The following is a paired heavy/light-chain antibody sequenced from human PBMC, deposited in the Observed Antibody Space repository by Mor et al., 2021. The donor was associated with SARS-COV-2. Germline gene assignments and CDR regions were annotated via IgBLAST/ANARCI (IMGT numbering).Light chain of an antibody. J-gene: IGKJ1*01. CDR2: DAS. V-gene: IGKV3-11*01. CDR3: QHRSNWPPT. Sequence: EIVLTQSPATLSLSPGERATLSCRASQSVSSYLAWYQQKPGQAPRLLIYDASNRATGIPARFSGSGSGTDFTLTINSLEPEDFAVYYCQHRSNWPPTFGQGTKVEIK. CDR1: QSVSSY.
Heavy chain of an antibody. V-gene: IGHV3-23*01. CDR3: AKRGYCSTGLCLGNFDY. Sequence: EVQLLESGGGLVQPGGSLRLSCVASGFPFTDYAMNWVRQAPGKGLEWVSAISTTTLITYYADSVKGRFTVSSDNSRNTLYLQMDSLSAEDTAVYYCAKRGYCSTGLCLGNFDYWGQGTLVTVSS. J-gene: IGHJ4*02. CDR1: GFPFTDYA. D-gene: IGHD2-2*01. CDR2: ISTTTLIT.